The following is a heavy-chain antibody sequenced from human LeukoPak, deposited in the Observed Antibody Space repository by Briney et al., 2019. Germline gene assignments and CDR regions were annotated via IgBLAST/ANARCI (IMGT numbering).Heavy chain of an antibody. J-gene: IGHJ5*02. CDR1: GGSISSGSYY. Sequence: SETLSLTCTVSGGSISSGSYYWSWIRQPAGKGLEWIGRIYTSGSTNYNPSLKSRVTISVDTSKNQFSLKLSSVTAADTAVYYCARESYSSSWFSWFDPWGQGTLVTVSS. V-gene: IGHV4-61*02. CDR3: ARESYSSSWFSWFDP. CDR2: IYTSGST. D-gene: IGHD6-13*01.